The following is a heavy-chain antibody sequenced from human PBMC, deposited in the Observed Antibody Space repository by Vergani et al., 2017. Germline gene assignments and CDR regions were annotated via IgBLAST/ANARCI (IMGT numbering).Heavy chain of an antibody. CDR1: GFTFSSYG. CDR3: AKDLEAKYSYGFSYDY. CDR2: IWYDGSNK. V-gene: IGHV3-33*06. Sequence: QVQLVESGGGVVQPGRSLRLSCAASGFTFSSYGMHWVRQAPGKGLEWVAVIWYDGSNKYYADSVKGRFTISRDNSKNTLYLQMNSLRAEETAVYYCAKDLEAKYSYGFSYDYWGQGTLVTVSS. D-gene: IGHD5-18*01. J-gene: IGHJ4*02.